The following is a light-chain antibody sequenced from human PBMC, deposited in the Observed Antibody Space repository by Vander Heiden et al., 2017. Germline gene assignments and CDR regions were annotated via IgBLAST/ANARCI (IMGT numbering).Light chain of an antibody. CDR2: LGS. V-gene: IGKV2-28*01. CDR3: MQAFRWWT. CDR1: QSLLHSNGYNY. J-gene: IGKJ1*01. Sequence: DIVMTQSPLSLAVTPGEPASISCRSSQSLLHSNGYNYLDWYLQKPGQSPQLLIYLGSNRASGVPDRVSGSGSGTDFTLKISRGEAEDAGVYYCMQAFRWWTFGQGTKVEIK.